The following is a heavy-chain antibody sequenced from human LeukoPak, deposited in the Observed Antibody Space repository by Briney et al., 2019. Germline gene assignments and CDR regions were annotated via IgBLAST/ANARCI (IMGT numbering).Heavy chain of an antibody. J-gene: IGHJ4*02. CDR1: GGSISSSSYY. Sequence: PSETLSLTCTVSGGSISSSSYYLGWIPQPPGKGLEWIGSIYYSGSPYYQPSLKSRVTISVDTSKNQFSLNLSSVTAADTAVYYCARLYYDSSGYYQICYFDYWGQGTLVTVSS. V-gene: IGHV4-39*01. CDR2: IYYSGSP. CDR3: ARLYYDSSGYYQICYFDY. D-gene: IGHD3-22*01.